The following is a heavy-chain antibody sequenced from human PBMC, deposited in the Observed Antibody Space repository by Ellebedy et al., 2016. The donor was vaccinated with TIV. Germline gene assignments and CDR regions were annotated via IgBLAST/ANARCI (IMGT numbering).Heavy chain of an antibody. D-gene: IGHD6-6*01. V-gene: IGHV4-39*07. CDR1: GGSISSGDYY. CDR2: INHSGST. CDR3: ARGEDDSSSGRMGY. Sequence: SETLSLTXTVSGGSISSGDYYWSWIRQPPGKGLEWIGEINHSGSTNYNPSLKSRVTISVDTSKNQFSLKLSSVTAADTAVYYCARGEDDSSSGRMGYWGQGTLVTVSS. J-gene: IGHJ4*02.